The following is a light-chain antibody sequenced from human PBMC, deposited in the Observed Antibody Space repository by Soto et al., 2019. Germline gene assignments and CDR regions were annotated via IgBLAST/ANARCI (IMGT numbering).Light chain of an antibody. V-gene: IGKV3-15*01. CDR1: QSINSN. Sequence: EIVMTQSPGTLSLSPGETATLSCRASQSINSNYLAWYQQKPGQAPRLLIYGISTRAADIPARFSGSGSGTEFTLTISSLQSEDFAVYYCQQHSKWPITFGQGTRLE. CDR2: GIS. J-gene: IGKJ5*01. CDR3: QQHSKWPIT.